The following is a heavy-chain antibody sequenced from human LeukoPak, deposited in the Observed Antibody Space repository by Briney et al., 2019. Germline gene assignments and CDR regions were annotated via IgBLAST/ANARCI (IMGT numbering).Heavy chain of an antibody. V-gene: IGHV3-48*03. CDR2: IRISGSTI. J-gene: IGHJ4*02. CDR3: ARDSYCSGGSCLPFFDY. Sequence: SLRLSCAASGFTFSSYEMNWVRQAPGKGLEWVSYIRISGSTIFYADSVKGRFTISRDNAKNSLYLQMTSLRAEDTAVYYCARDSYCSGGSCLPFFDYWGQGTLVTASS. CDR1: GFTFSSYE. D-gene: IGHD2-15*01.